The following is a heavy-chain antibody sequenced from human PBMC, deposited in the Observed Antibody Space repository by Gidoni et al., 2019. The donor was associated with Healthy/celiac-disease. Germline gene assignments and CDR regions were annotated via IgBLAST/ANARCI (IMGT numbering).Heavy chain of an antibody. J-gene: IGHJ6*02. CDR2: INHSGST. CDR1: GGSFSGYY. Sequence: QVQLQQWGAGLLKPSETLSLTCAVYGGSFSGYYWSWIRQPPGKGLEWIGEINHSGSTNYNPSLKSRVTISVDTSKNQFSLKLSSVTAADTAVYYCARGGWGYCSGGSCLWYYYYGMDVWGQGTTVTVSS. V-gene: IGHV4-34*01. CDR3: ARGGWGYCSGGSCLWYYYYGMDV. D-gene: IGHD2-15*01.